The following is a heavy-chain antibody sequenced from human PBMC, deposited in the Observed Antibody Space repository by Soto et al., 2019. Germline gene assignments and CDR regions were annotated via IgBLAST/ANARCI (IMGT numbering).Heavy chain of an antibody. Sequence: SVKVSCKASGYSLTGYYMHWERQAPGQGLERMGITDTSDGSTNYAQKFQGRVTMTSDTSTSTVYMEMSSLRYEDTAMYYCARSYATSRPIDLWGRRTLVNVSS. CDR1: GYSLTGYY. CDR3: ARSYATSRPIDL. D-gene: IGHD2-2*01. CDR2: TDTSDGST. V-gene: IGHV1-46*01. J-gene: IGHJ4*02.